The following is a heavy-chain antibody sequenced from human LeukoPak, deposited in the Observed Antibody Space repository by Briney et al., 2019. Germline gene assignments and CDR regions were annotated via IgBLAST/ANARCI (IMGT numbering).Heavy chain of an antibody. CDR2: IIPIFGTA. Sequence: SVKVSCKASGGTFSSYAISWVRQAPGQGLEWMGRIIPIFGTANYAQKFQGRVMITTDESTSTAYMELSSLRSEDTAVYYCARDISAFGYSYESWGQGTLVTVSS. J-gene: IGHJ4*02. CDR3: ARDISAFGYSYES. D-gene: IGHD5-18*01. CDR1: GGTFSSYA. V-gene: IGHV1-69*05.